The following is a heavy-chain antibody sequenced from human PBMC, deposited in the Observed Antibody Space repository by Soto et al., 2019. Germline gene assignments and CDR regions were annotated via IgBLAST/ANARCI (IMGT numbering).Heavy chain of an antibody. CDR3: ARGISTTRYYYYYGMDV. D-gene: IGHD2-2*01. Sequence: ASVKVSCKASGYTLTSYYLHWVRQAPRQGPEWMGIINPSGGITNDAQKFQDRVTMTSDTSTSTVYMELSSPRSEDTAVYYCARGISTTRYYYYYGMDVWGQGTTVTVSS. CDR1: GYTLTSYY. CDR2: INPSGGIT. V-gene: IGHV1-46*01. J-gene: IGHJ6*02.